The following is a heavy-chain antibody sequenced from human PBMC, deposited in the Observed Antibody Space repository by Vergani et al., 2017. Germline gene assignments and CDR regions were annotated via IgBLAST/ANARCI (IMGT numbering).Heavy chain of an antibody. CDR1: GFTFSTYA. V-gene: IGHV3-23*01. CDR3: AKDHITMPFWYFDF. CDR2: ISGSGGST. Sequence: EVQLLESGGGLVQPGGSLRLSCAASGFTFSTYAMHWVRQAPGKGLEWVSAISGSGGSTYYADSVKGPFTISRDNSKNTLYLQMNSLRAEDTAVYYCAKDHITMPFWYFDFWGQGTLVTVSS. J-gene: IGHJ4*02. D-gene: IGHD3-10*01.